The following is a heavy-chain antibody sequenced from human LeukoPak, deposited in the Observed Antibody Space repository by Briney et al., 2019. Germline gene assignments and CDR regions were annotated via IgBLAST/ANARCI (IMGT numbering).Heavy chain of an antibody. CDR3: ARTHSSDSSGYYLNY. CDR2: INHSGNT. J-gene: IGHJ4*02. CDR1: GGSFSGYY. Sequence: SETLSLTCAVYGGSFSGYYWSWIRQPPGKGLEWIGEINHSGNTNYNPSLKSRVTISVDTSENQFSLRLSSVTAADTAMYYCARTHSSDSSGYYLNYWGQGTLVTVSS. V-gene: IGHV4-34*01. D-gene: IGHD3-22*01.